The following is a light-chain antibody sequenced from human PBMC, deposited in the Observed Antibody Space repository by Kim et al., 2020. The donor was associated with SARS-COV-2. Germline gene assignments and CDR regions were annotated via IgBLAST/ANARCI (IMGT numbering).Light chain of an antibody. Sequence: VAPGERATLSCRASQSVSGNLAWYQQKPGQAPRLLIYGASTRATAFPARFSGSGSGTEFTLTISSLQSEDFAVYYCQQYNNWPLSFGGGTKVDIK. CDR1: QSVSGN. V-gene: IGKV3-15*01. J-gene: IGKJ4*01. CDR2: GAS. CDR3: QQYNNWPLS.